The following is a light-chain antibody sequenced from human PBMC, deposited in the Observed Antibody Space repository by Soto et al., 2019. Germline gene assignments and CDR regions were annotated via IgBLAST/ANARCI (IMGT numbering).Light chain of an antibody. V-gene: IGLV2-14*01. CDR3: CSYTSSSTVL. CDR2: DVS. Sequence: QSALTQPASVSESPGQSITISCTGTSSDVGGYNYVSWYQQHPGKAPKLLIHDVSNRPSGVSNRFSGSKSGNTASLTISGLQTEDEADYYCCSYTSSSTVLFGGGTKLTVL. J-gene: IGLJ2*01. CDR1: SSDVGGYNY.